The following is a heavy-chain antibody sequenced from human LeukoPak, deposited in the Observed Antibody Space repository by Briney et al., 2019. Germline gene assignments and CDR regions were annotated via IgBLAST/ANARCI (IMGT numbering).Heavy chain of an antibody. V-gene: IGHV3-30-3*01. D-gene: IGHD1-14*01. CDR2: ISYDGSNK. CDR3: ARAGIDYFDY. Sequence: GGSLRLSCAASGFTFSSYAMHWVRQAPGKGLEWAAVISYDGSNKYYADSVKGRFTISRDNSKNTLYLQMNSLRAEDTAVYYCARAGIDYFDYWGQGTLVTVSS. J-gene: IGHJ4*02. CDR1: GFTFSSYA.